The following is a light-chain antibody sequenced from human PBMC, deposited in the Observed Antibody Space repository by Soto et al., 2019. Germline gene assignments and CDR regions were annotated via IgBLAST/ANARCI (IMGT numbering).Light chain of an antibody. Sequence: EMVMTQSPATLSVSPVESVXLXXRASQLFSSNLAWYQRRPGQAPRLLIYGSSTRATGVPPRFSGSASGTEFTLTISSLQSEDFGVYYCQQYNDWPRTFGQGTRLEN. CDR2: GSS. J-gene: IGKJ5*01. CDR1: QLFSSN. V-gene: IGKV3-15*01. CDR3: QQYNDWPRT.